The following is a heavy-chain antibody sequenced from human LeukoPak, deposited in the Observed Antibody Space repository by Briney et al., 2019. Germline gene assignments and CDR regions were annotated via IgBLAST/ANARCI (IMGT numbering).Heavy chain of an antibody. CDR3: ARCLKGPQIAAAGFFDI. Sequence: GESLKISCKGSGYSFTSYWIGWVRQMPGKGLEWMGIIYPGDSDTRYSPSFQGQVTISADKSISTAYLQWSSLKASDTAMYYCARCLKGPQIAAAGFFDIWGQGTMVTVSS. CDR1: GYSFTSYW. J-gene: IGHJ3*02. CDR2: IYPGDSDT. V-gene: IGHV5-51*01. D-gene: IGHD6-13*01.